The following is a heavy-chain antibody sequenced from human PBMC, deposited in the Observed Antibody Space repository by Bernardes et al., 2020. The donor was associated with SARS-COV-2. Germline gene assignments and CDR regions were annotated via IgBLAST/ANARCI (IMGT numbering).Heavy chain of an antibody. CDR3: VRRFCAVSSACGNFYGMGV. CDR1: GFPFNTYG. V-gene: IGHV3-33*01. J-gene: IGHJ6*02. CDR2: IWYDGSTK. D-gene: IGHD2-21*01. Sequence: GSLRLSCAASGFPFNTYGMHWVRRAPDKGLEWVAVIWYDGSTKYYADSVKGRFTISRDNSKNILYLQMNSLRVEDTAVYYCVRRFCAVSSACGNFYGMGVWGQGTTVTVYS.